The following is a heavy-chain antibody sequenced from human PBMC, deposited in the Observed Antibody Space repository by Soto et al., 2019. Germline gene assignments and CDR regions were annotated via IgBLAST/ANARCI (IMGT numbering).Heavy chain of an antibody. Sequence: PSGTLSLTCTVSGGSINSYFWSWIRQHPGKGLEWIGYIYYSGSTNYNPSLKSRVTISVDTSKNQFSLKLSSVTAADTAVYYCARAPPHDYWGQGTLVTVSS. CDR3: ARAPPHDY. CDR2: IYYSGST. J-gene: IGHJ4*02. V-gene: IGHV4-59*12. CDR1: GGSINSYF.